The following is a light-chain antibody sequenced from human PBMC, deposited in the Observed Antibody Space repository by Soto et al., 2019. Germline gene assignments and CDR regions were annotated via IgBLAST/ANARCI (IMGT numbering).Light chain of an antibody. Sequence: DIQMTQSPSSLSASVGDRVTITCRASQSITTYLNWYQQEPGKAPKLLIYSASTLQSGVPSRFSGSGSGADFTLTNSSLQPEDLATNYGQQSFSSPPPTFGEEPKMRIK. CDR3: QQSFSSPPPT. J-gene: IGKJ2*01. CDR1: QSITTY. CDR2: SAS. V-gene: IGKV1-39*01.